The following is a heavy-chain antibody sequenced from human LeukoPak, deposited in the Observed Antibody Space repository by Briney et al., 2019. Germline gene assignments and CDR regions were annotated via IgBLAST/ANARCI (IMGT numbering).Heavy chain of an antibody. CDR2: ISSSSSTI. CDR3: ARDGLVPDY. CDR1: GFSFSSYS. V-gene: IGHV3-48*04. Sequence: PGGSLRLSCAASGFSFSSYSMNWVRQAPGKGLEWVSYISSSSSTIYYADSVKGRFTISRDNAENSLYLQMNSLRAEDTAVYYCARDGLVPDYWGQGTLVTVSS. D-gene: IGHD3-16*01. J-gene: IGHJ4*02.